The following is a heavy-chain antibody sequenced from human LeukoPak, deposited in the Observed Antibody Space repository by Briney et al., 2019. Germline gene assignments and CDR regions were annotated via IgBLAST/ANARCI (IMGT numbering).Heavy chain of an antibody. D-gene: IGHD1-26*01. Sequence: GGSLRLSCAASGFTFSSYAMSWVRQAPGKGLKWVSAISGSGGSTYYADSVKGRFTISRDNSKNTLYLQMNSLRAEDTAVYYCAKVPLSGSYLYFDYWGQGTLVTVSS. CDR2: ISGSGGST. CDR3: AKVPLSGSYLYFDY. CDR1: GFTFSSYA. J-gene: IGHJ4*02. V-gene: IGHV3-23*01.